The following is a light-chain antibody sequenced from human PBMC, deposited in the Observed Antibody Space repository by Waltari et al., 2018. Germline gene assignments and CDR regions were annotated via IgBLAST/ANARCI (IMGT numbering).Light chain of an antibody. Sequence: QSALTQPASVSGSPGQSITISCTGTRSDIGGYNYVSWYQQVPGKAPKLIIYDVSNRPSWVSSRFSGSKSGNTASLTISGLHAEYEANYYCSSYIASITLELFGGGTSLTVL. CDR3: SSYIASITLEL. CDR2: DVS. CDR1: RSDIGGYNY. V-gene: IGLV2-14*03. J-gene: IGLJ2*01.